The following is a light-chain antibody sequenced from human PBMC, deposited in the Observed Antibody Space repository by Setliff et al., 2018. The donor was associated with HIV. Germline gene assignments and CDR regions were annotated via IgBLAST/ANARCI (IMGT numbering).Light chain of an antibody. V-gene: IGLV2-11*01. Sequence: QSVLTQPRSVSGSRGQTVTFSCTGGSSDVGGYDYVSWYQQHPGKAPKLIIYDVSKRPSGVPARFSGFKSGNTAYLTISGLQPEDEAEYYCCSYAGTYSFVFGTGTKVT. CDR2: DVS. CDR3: CSYAGTYSFV. J-gene: IGLJ1*01. CDR1: SSDVGGYDY.